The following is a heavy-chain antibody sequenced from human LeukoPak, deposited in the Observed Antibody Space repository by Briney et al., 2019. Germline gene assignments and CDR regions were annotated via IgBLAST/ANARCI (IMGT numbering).Heavy chain of an antibody. Sequence: GGSLRLSCAASGFTFSSYAMSWVRQAPGKGLEWVSYISSSGNTMYYADSVKGRFTISRDNAKNSLYLQMNSLRAEDTAVYYCARDGGWFDPWGQGTLVTVSS. J-gene: IGHJ5*02. CDR2: ISSSGNTM. CDR1: GFTFSSYA. V-gene: IGHV3-48*04. D-gene: IGHD3-3*01. CDR3: ARDGGWFDP.